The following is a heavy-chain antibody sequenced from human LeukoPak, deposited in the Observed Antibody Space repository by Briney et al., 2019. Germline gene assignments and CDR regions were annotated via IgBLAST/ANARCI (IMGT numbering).Heavy chain of an antibody. J-gene: IGHJ5*02. CDR1: GDSISSYY. CDR2: IYYSGST. D-gene: IGHD3-16*02. CDR3: ARSPIMITFGGVIPDEWFDP. V-gene: IGHV4-59*01. Sequence: SETLSLTCTVSGDSISSYYWSWIRQPPGKGLEWIGYIYYSGSTNYNPSLKSRVTISVDTSKNQFSLKLSSVTAADTAVYYCARSPIMITFGGVIPDEWFDPWGQGTLVTVSS.